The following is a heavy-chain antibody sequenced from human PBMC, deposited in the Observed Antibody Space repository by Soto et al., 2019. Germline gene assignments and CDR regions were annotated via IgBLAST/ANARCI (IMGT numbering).Heavy chain of an antibody. Sequence: PGGSLRLSCAASGFTFSKDWMHWVRQAPGKGLVWVSRINSDGGSTSYADSVKGRFTISRDNAKNTLYLQMNSLRAEDTAVYYCVRVGYCSSTSCFQFDPWGQGTLVTVSS. V-gene: IGHV3-74*01. CDR2: INSDGGST. CDR3: VRVGYCSSTSCFQFDP. D-gene: IGHD2-2*01. CDR1: GFTFSKDW. J-gene: IGHJ5*02.